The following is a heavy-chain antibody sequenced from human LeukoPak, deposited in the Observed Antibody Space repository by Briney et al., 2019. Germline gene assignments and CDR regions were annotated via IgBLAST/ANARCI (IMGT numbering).Heavy chain of an antibody. D-gene: IGHD6-19*01. V-gene: IGHV3-48*03. CDR1: GFTFSSFE. Sequence: GGSLRLSCAASGFTFSSFEVSWVRQAPGKGLEWVSYISSSGSTIYYADSVKGRFTASRDNAKNSLDLQMNSLRAEDTAVYYCARDPVPTDYWGQGTLVTVSS. CDR3: ARDPVPTDY. J-gene: IGHJ4*02. CDR2: ISSSGSTI.